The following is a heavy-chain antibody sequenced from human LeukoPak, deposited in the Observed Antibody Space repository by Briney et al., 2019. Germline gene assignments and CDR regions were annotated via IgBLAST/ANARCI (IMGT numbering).Heavy chain of an antibody. CDR2: IYTSGST. J-gene: IGHJ5*02. CDR3: ARARFLEWETNWFDP. Sequence: SETLSLTCTVSGGSISDYYWNWIRQPAGKGLEWLGRIYTSGSTNYSPSLRSRVTMSLDTSKKQFSLKLSSVTAAVTAMYYCARARFLEWETNWFDPWGQGTLVTVSS. CDR1: GGSISDYY. D-gene: IGHD3-3*01. V-gene: IGHV4-4*07.